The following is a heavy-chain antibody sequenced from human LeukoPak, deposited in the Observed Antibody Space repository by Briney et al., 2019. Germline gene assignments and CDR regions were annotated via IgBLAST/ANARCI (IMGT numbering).Heavy chain of an antibody. Sequence: GESLKISCKGSGYSFTSYWIGWVRQMPGKGLEWMGIIYPGDSDTRYGPSFQGQVTISADKSISTAYLQWSSLKASDTAMYYCARPDTVRGVIGPAGFWAQGTLVTVSS. D-gene: IGHD3-10*02. V-gene: IGHV5-51*01. CDR1: GYSFTSYW. CDR2: IYPGDSDT. J-gene: IGHJ4*02. CDR3: ARPDTVRGVIGPAGF.